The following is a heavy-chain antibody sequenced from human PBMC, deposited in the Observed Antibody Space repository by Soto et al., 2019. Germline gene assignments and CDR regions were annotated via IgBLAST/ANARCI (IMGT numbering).Heavy chain of an antibody. D-gene: IGHD3-3*01. CDR2: INPNSGGT. CDR3: ARGDLIREWGTNWFDP. CDR1: GYTFTGYY. Sequence: ASVKVSCKASGYTFTGYYMHWVRQAPGQGLEWMGWINPNSGGTNYAQKFQGWVTMTRDTSISTAYMELGRLRSDDTAVYYCARGDLIREWGTNWFDPWGQGTLVTVSS. V-gene: IGHV1-2*04. J-gene: IGHJ5*02.